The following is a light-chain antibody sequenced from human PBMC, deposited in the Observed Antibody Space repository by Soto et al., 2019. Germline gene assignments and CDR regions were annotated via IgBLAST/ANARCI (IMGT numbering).Light chain of an antibody. CDR1: QSVSSN. Sequence: EIVMTHSPATLSVSPCERASLSLSASQSVSSNLAWYQQKPGQAPRLLIYAASTRATGIPTRFSGSGSGTEFTLTISSLQSEDFAVYYCQQYTEWPPWTFGQGTKVDNK. CDR2: AAS. J-gene: IGKJ1*01. CDR3: QQYTEWPPWT. V-gene: IGKV3-15*01.